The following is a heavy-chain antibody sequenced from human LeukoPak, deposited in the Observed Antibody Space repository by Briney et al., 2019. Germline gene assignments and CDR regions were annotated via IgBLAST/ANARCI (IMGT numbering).Heavy chain of an antibody. J-gene: IGHJ6*03. CDR1: GYSISSGYY. Sequence: SETLSLTCTVSGYSISSGYYWGWIRPPPGKGLEWIGSIYHSGSTYYNPSLKSRVTISVDTSKNQFSLKLSSVTAADTAVYYCARDVRGVSRSMDVWGKGTTVTVSS. V-gene: IGHV4-38-2*02. CDR3: ARDVRGVSRSMDV. D-gene: IGHD3-10*02. CDR2: IYHSGST.